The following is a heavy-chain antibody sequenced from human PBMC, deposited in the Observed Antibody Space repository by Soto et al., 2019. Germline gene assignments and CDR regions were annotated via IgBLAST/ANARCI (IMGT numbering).Heavy chain of an antibody. CDR2: IIPIFGTA. J-gene: IGHJ4*02. V-gene: IGHV1-69*13. CDR3: AKLYCSGGSSPFDY. CDR1: GGTFSSYA. D-gene: IGHD2-15*01. Sequence: GASVKVSCKASGGTFSSYAISWVRQAPGQGLEWMGGIIPIFGTANYAQKFQGRVTITADESTSTAYMELSSLRSEDTAVYYCAKLYCSGGSSPFDYWGQGTLVTV.